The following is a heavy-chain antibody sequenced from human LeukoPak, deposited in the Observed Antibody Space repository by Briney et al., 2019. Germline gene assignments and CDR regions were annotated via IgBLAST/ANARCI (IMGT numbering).Heavy chain of an antibody. CDR3: ARAPYAFDI. CDR2: IYYGGST. CDR1: GGSISSYY. Sequence: PSETLSLTCTVSGGSISSYYWSWIRQPPGKGLEWIGYIYYGGSTNYNPSPKSRVTISVDTSKNQFSLKLSSVTAADTAVYYCARAPYAFDIWGQGTMVTVSS. J-gene: IGHJ3*02. V-gene: IGHV4-59*01.